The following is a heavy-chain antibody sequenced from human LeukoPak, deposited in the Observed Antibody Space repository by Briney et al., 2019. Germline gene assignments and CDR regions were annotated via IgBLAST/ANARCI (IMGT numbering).Heavy chain of an antibody. D-gene: IGHD7-27*01. Sequence: SETLSLTCTVSGGSISSYYWSWIGKPPGKGLGWIGYIYYSGSTNYTPSLKSRVTISVDTSKNQFSLKLSSVTAADTAVYYCARNSYLGEYFQHWGQGTLVTVSS. V-gene: IGHV4-59*08. J-gene: IGHJ1*01. CDR3: ARNSYLGEYFQH. CDR1: GGSISSYY. CDR2: IYYSGST.